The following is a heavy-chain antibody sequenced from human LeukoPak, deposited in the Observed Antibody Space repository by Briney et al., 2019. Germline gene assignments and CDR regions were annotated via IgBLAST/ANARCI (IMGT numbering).Heavy chain of an antibody. CDR3: ARDLVTVTKGFDI. Sequence: SETLSLTCAVSDDSFSSHYWTWIRQPPGKGLEWIGYISYIGSTNYNPSLKSRVTISIDTSRNQFSLRLSSVTAADTAVYYCARDLVTVTKGFDIWGQGTMVSVSS. D-gene: IGHD4-17*01. J-gene: IGHJ3*02. CDR2: ISYIGST. V-gene: IGHV4-59*11. CDR1: DDSFSSHY.